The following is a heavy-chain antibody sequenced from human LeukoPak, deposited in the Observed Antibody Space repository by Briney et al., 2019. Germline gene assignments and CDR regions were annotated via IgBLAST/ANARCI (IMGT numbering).Heavy chain of an antibody. J-gene: IGHJ4*02. CDR3: ARRYYYGAFDY. D-gene: IGHD3-10*01. CDR1: GGSVNSGSYY. V-gene: IGHV4-61*01. CDR2: IYYSGST. Sequence: PSETLSLTCTASGGSVNSGSYYWSWIRQPPGKGLEWIGYIYYSGSTNYNTSLKSRVTISVDTSKNQFSLKLSSVTAADTAVYYCARRYYYGAFDYWGQGTLVTVSS.